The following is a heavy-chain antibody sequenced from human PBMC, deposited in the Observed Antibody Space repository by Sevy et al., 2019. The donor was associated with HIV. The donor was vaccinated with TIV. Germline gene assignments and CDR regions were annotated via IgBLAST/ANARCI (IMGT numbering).Heavy chain of an antibody. CDR1: EFSFSIYS. V-gene: IGHV3-48*01. J-gene: IGHJ4*02. D-gene: IGHD5-12*01. Sequence: GGSLRLSCAASEFSFSIYSRNWVRQAPGRGLEWVSYMSNTGSTIHYADSVKGRFTISRDNAKNSLYLQMNSLRAEDTAVYYCASQRGGYERLYYFDYWGQGTLVTVSS. CDR2: MSNTGSTI. CDR3: ASQRGGYERLYYFDY.